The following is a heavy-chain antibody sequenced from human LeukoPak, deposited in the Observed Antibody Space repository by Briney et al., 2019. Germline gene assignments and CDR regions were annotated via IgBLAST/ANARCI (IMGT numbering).Heavy chain of an antibody. V-gene: IGHV1-69*05. J-gene: IGHJ5*02. CDR3: ARHKYSSPPGWFDP. D-gene: IGHD6-6*01. CDR1: GGTFSSYA. Sequence: ASVKVSCKASGGTFSSYAISWVRQAPGQGLEWMGGIIPIFGIANYAQKFQGRVTITTDESTSTAYMELSSLRSEDTAVYYCARHKYSSPPGWFDPWGQGTLVTVSS. CDR2: IIPIFGIA.